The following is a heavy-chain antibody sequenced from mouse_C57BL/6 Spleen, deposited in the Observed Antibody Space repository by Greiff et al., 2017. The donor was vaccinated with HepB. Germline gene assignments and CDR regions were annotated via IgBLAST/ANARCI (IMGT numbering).Heavy chain of an antibody. CDR2: ISSGSSTI. J-gene: IGHJ3*01. V-gene: IGHV5-17*01. CDR1: GFTFSDYG. CDR3: ARPLYDEGCFAY. D-gene: IGHD2-4*01. Sequence: EVMLVESGGGLVKPGGSLKLSCAASGFTFSDYGMHWVRQAPEKGLEWVAYISSGSSTIYYADTVKGRFTISRDNAKNTLFLQLTGLRSEDTAMYYCARPLYDEGCFAYWGQGTLVTVSA.